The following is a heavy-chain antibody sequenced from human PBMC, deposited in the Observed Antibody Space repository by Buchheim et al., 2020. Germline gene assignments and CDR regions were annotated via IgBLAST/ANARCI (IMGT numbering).Heavy chain of an antibody. J-gene: IGHJ5*02. V-gene: IGHV3-48*03. CDR3: ARVHDYGGNTRWFDP. D-gene: IGHD4-23*01. Sequence: EVQLVESGGGLVQPGGSLRLSCAASGFTFSSYEMNWVRQAPGKGLEWVSYISSSGSTIYYADSVKGRFTISRDNAKNSLYLPMNSLRAEDTAVYYCARVHDYGGNTRWFDPWGQGTL. CDR1: GFTFSSYE. CDR2: ISSSGSTI.